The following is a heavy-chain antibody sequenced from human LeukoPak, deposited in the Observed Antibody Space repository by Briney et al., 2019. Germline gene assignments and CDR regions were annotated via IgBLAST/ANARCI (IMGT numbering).Heavy chain of an antibody. J-gene: IGHJ4*02. V-gene: IGHV4-39*01. CDR3: ARVGVTHALDY. Sequence: PSETLSLTCTVSGGSISSSSYYWGWIRQPPGKGLEWIGSIYYSGSTYYNPSLKSRVTISVDTSKNQFSLKLSSVTAADTAVYYCARVGVTHALDYWGQGTLVTASS. CDR2: IYYSGST. CDR1: GGSISSSSYY. D-gene: IGHD2-21*02.